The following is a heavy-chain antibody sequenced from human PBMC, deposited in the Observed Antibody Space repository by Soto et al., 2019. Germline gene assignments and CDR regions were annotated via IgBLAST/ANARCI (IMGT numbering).Heavy chain of an antibody. V-gene: IGHV4-59*08. J-gene: IGHJ6*02. CDR2: VHNSGST. Sequence: SETLSLTCTVSGGSISSHYWSWIRQPPGKRLEWIGYVHNSGSTNYNPSLKSRVTTAVDTSKNQFSLRLSSVTAADTAVYYCARKKGYCANGVCYFGQSHGMDVWGQGTTVT. CDR1: GGSISSHY. CDR3: ARKKGYCANGVCYFGQSHGMDV. D-gene: IGHD2-8*01.